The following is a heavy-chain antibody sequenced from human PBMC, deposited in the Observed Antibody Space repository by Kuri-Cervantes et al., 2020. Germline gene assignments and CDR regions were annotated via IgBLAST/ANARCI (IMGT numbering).Heavy chain of an antibody. V-gene: IGHV3-21*03. Sequence: GESLKIPCPASGFTFSSYAMSWVRQAPGKGLEWVSSISRSSTYIYYADSVKGRFTISRDNAKNSLYLQMNSLRAEDTAVCYCARDLLQWLGGFDYWGQGTLVTVSS. J-gene: IGHJ4*02. D-gene: IGHD6-19*01. CDR3: ARDLLQWLGGFDY. CDR2: ISRSSTYI. CDR1: GFTFSSYA.